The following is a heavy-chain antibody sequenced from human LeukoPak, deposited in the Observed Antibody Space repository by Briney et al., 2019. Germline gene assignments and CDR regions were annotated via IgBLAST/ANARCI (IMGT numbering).Heavy chain of an antibody. CDR1: RFTLSSYG. D-gene: IGHD3-3*01. J-gene: IGHJ4*02. V-gene: IGHV3-30*18. Sequence: GGSLRLSCAASRFTLSSYGMHWVRQAPGKGLEWVAVMSYDGSNEYYADSVKGRFTISRDNSKNTLYLQMNSLRAEDTAVYYCAKDEKNDFWSGYDSPNFDYWGQGTLVTVSS. CDR2: MSYDGSNE. CDR3: AKDEKNDFWSGYDSPNFDY.